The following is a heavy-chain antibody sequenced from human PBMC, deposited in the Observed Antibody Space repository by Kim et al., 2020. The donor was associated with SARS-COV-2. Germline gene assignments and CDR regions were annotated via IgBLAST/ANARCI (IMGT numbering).Heavy chain of an antibody. CDR3: ARTVDTDTVTSFDY. J-gene: IGHJ4*02. Sequence: SETLSLTCTVSGGSISSGSHYWTWIRQHPGVGLEWIGYIYYTGNTYYNPSLKSRLALSADTSRNQVALKLTSVTAADTAVYYCARTVDTDTVTSFDYWGQGTLVTVPS. D-gene: IGHD5-18*01. V-gene: IGHV4-31*02. CDR1: GGSISSGSHY. CDR2: IYYTGNT.